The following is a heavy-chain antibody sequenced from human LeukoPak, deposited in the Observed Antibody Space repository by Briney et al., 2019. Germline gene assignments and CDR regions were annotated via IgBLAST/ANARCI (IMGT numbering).Heavy chain of an antibody. V-gene: IGHV1-2*02. CDR3: ARDQGYGSGGYSFDY. Sequence: GASVKVSCKTSGYXFAGYFVHWVRQAPGQGLEWMGWINPNSGGTNYTQNFQGRVTITRDTSITTAYMELSRLTSDDTALYYCARDQGYGSGGYSFDYWGQGTRVTVSS. CDR2: INPNSGGT. D-gene: IGHD3-10*01. J-gene: IGHJ4*02. CDR1: GYXFAGYF.